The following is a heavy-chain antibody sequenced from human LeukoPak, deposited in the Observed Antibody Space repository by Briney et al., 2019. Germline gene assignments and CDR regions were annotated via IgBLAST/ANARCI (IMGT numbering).Heavy chain of an antibody. Sequence: GASVKVSCKASGYTFTSYYMHWVRQAPGQGLEWMGIINPSGGSTSYAQKFQGRVTMTRDMSTSTVYMELSSLRSEDTAVYYCARVLWQQLVGMGYYYYYYMDVWGKGTTVTISS. D-gene: IGHD6-13*01. J-gene: IGHJ6*03. CDR3: ARVLWQQLVGMGYYYYYYMDV. V-gene: IGHV1-46*01. CDR1: GYTFTSYY. CDR2: INPSGGST.